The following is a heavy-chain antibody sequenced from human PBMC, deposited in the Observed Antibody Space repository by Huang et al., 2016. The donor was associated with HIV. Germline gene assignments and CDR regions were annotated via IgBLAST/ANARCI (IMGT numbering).Heavy chain of an antibody. V-gene: IGHV1-18*04. CDR1: GYTFTSYG. CDR2: IRDYTGNT. CDR3: ARDVLVSGYSPAGYFQH. J-gene: IGHJ1*01. Sequence: QVQLVQSGAEVKKPGASVQVSCKASGYTFTSYGISWVRQAPGQGLEWMGGIRDYTGNTNDAEKLQGRVPMTTDTSTSTAYMELRSLRSDDTAVYYCARDVLVSGYSPAGYFQHWGQGTLVTVSS. D-gene: IGHD6-13*01.